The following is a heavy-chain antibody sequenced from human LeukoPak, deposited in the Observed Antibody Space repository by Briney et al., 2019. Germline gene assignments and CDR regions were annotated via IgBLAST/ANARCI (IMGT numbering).Heavy chain of an antibody. D-gene: IGHD4-17*01. CDR3: ARVASGDHMGG. V-gene: IGHV4-30-4*01. J-gene: IGHJ4*02. Sequence: SQTLSLTCTVSGGSISSGDYYWSWIRQPPGKGLGWIGYIYYSGRTYYNPSLKSRVTISVDTSNNQFSLKLSSVTAADTAVYYCARVASGDHMGGWGQGTLVTVSS. CDR2: IYYSGRT. CDR1: GGSISSGDYY.